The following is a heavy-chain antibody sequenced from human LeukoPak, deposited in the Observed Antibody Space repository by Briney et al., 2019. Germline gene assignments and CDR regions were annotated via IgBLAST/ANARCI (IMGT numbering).Heavy chain of an antibody. CDR2: IYYSGST. D-gene: IGHD2-2*01. CDR1: GGSLSRSNYY. CDR3: ARGRCSSTSCYGGGPYYMDV. Sequence: PSETLSLTCTVSGGSLSRSNYYWGWLRQPPGKGLEWIGSIYYSGSTYYNPSLKSRVAISVDTSKNQFSLKLTSVTAADTAVYYCARGRCSSTSCYGGGPYYMDVWGKGTTVTVSS. J-gene: IGHJ6*03. V-gene: IGHV4-39*07.